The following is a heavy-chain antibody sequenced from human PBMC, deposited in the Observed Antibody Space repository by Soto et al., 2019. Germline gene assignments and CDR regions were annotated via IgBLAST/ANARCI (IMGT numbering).Heavy chain of an antibody. V-gene: IGHV3-30-3*01. D-gene: IGHD5-12*01. Sequence: PGGSLRLSCAASGFTFSNYALHWVRQAPGKGLEWVSVISYDGNNKYFAASVKGRFTLSRDNSKNTLYLQMNSLRPEDTAVYYCATPGGFGMDVWGQGTTVTVSS. CDR3: ATPGGFGMDV. CDR1: GFTFSNYA. J-gene: IGHJ6*02. CDR2: ISYDGNNK.